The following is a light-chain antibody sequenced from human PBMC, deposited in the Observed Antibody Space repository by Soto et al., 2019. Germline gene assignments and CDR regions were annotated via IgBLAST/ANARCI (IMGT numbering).Light chain of an antibody. CDR1: QSISSY. V-gene: IGKV1-39*01. CDR3: QQYNNWPPIT. J-gene: IGKJ5*01. Sequence: DIQTTQSPSSLSASVGYRVTVTCRASQSISSYLNWYQQKPGKAPKLLIYAASSLQSGVPSRFSGSGSGTDFTLTISSLQSEDFAVYYCQQYNNWPPITFGQGTRLEIK. CDR2: AAS.